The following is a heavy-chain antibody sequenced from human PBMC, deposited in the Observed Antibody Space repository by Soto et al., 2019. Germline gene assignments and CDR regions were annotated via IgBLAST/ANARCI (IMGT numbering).Heavy chain of an antibody. V-gene: IGHV3-7*01. Sequence: EVQLVESGGGLVQPGGSLGLSCVVSGFSLSSYWMSWVRQVPGKGLEWVASIKRDGSEKKYVDSVKGRFTISRDTGKNSLYLQMSSLSAEDTGIYFCARPVTSLVGTSGFDCWGQGTLVTISS. CDR2: IKRDGSEK. J-gene: IGHJ4*02. D-gene: IGHD3-10*01. CDR3: ARPVTSLVGTSGFDC. CDR1: GFSLSSYW.